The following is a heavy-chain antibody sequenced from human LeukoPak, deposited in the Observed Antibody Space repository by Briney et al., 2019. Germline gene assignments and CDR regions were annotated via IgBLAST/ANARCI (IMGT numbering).Heavy chain of an antibody. CDR1: GFTFSSYW. V-gene: IGHV3-7*01. J-gene: IGHJ6*03. CDR3: ARGDFYFYYYYYYMDV. Sequence: PGGSLRLSCAASGFTFSSYWMSWVRQAPGKGLEWVANIKQDGSEKYYVDSVKGRFTISRDNAKTSLYLQMNSLRAEDTAVYYCARGDFYFYYYYYYMDVWGKGTTVTVSS. D-gene: IGHD2/OR15-2a*01. CDR2: IKQDGSEK.